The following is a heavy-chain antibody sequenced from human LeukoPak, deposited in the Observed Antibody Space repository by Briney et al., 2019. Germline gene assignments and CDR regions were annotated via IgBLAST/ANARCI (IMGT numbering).Heavy chain of an antibody. Sequence: KSSETLSLTCTVSGYSIRSGYYFWGWIRQPPGKGLEWIGSISFRGTTYYNASLKSRVTISIDTSRTQFSLKLNSVTRADTAVYYCARIPNLDYGDYDRGLDSWGQGTLVTVSS. CDR2: ISFRGTT. V-gene: IGHV4-39*01. J-gene: IGHJ4*02. D-gene: IGHD4-17*01. CDR3: ARIPNLDYGDYDRGLDS. CDR1: GYSIRSGYYF.